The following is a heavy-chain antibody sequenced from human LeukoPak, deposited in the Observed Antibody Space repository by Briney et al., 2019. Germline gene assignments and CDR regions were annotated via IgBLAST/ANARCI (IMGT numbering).Heavy chain of an antibody. CDR3: ARVPDAMLGYFDF. CDR2: IYSGGST. D-gene: IGHD2-2*01. V-gene: IGHV3-53*01. CDR1: GFTVISNY. J-gene: IGHJ4*02. Sequence: GGSLRLSCAASGFTVISNYMSWVRQAPGKGLEWVSGIYSGGSTYYADSVKGRFTISRDNSKNTLYLQMNSLRAEDTALYYCARVPDAMLGYFDFWGQGTLVTVSS.